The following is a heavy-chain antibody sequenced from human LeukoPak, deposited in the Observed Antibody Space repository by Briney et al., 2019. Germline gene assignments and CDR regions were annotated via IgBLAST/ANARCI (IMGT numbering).Heavy chain of an antibody. CDR2: INAGNGNT. Sequence: ASVKVSCKASGYTFTSYAMHWVRQAPGQRLEWMGWINAGNGNTKYSQKFQGRVTITRDTSASTAYMELSSLRSEDTAVYYCARVGGITMVREVMPPYYYGMDVWGKGTTVTVSS. J-gene: IGHJ6*04. V-gene: IGHV1-3*01. CDR3: ARVGGITMVREVMPPYYYGMDV. D-gene: IGHD3-10*01. CDR1: GYTFTSYA.